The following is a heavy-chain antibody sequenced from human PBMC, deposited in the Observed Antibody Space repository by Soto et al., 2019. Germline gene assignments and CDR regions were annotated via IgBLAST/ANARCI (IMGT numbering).Heavy chain of an antibody. J-gene: IGHJ6*02. D-gene: IGHD3-10*01. CDR1: GYSFTSYW. CDR3: ARRGRGSGSYYKWDYYYGMDV. CDR2: IYPGDSDT. V-gene: IGHV5-51*01. Sequence: GESLKISCKGSGYSFTSYWIGWVRQMPGKGLEWMGIIYPGDSDTRYSPSFQGQVTISADKSISTAYLQWSSLKASDTAMYYCARRGRGSGSYYKWDYYYGMDVWGQGTTVTVSS.